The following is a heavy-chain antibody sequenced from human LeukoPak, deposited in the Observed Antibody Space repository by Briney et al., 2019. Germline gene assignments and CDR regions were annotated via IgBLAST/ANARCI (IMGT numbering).Heavy chain of an antibody. J-gene: IGHJ4*02. D-gene: IGHD3-3*01. CDR2: ISSSSSYI. Sequence: GGSLRLSCAASGFTFSSYSMNWVRQAPGKGLEWGSSISSSSSYIYYADSVKGRFTISRDNAKNSLYLQMNSLRAEGMAVYYCAKNRGSAYYADYWGQGTLVTVPS. V-gene: IGHV3-21*01. CDR3: AKNRGSAYYADY. CDR1: GFTFSSYS.